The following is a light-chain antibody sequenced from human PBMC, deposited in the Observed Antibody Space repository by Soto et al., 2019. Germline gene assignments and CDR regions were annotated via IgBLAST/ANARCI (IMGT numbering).Light chain of an antibody. V-gene: IGKV1-6*01. CDR3: LQDYNYPYT. Sequence: AIQMTQSPYSLSASVGDRVTITCRASQGIRNDLGWYQQKPGKAPKLLIYAASSLQSGFPSRFSGSGSGTDFTLTISSLQPEDFATYYCLQDYNYPYTFGQGTKLEIK. J-gene: IGKJ2*01. CDR2: AAS. CDR1: QGIRND.